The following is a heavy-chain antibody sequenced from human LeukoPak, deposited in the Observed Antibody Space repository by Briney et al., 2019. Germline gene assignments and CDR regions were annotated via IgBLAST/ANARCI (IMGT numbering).Heavy chain of an antibody. CDR3: ARASSDIAAAGTDFDY. CDR1: GGSISSSSYY. Sequence: SETLSLTCTVSGGSISSSSYYWGWIRQPPGKGLEWIGSIYYSGSTYYNPSLKSRVTISVDTSKNQFSLKLSSVTAADTAVYYCARASSDIAAAGTDFDYWGQGTLVTVSS. V-gene: IGHV4-39*07. CDR2: IYYSGST. J-gene: IGHJ4*02. D-gene: IGHD6-13*01.